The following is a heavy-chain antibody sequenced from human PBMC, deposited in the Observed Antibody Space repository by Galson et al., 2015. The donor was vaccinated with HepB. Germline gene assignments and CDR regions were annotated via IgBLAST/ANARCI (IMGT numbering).Heavy chain of an antibody. Sequence: SLRLSCAASGFTFSSYAMTWVRQAPGKGLEWVSTFADATYYADSVKGRFTISRDNSKNMLYLQMNSLRAEDTAVYYCARDQYYPSKNFDHWGQGTLVTVSS. D-gene: IGHD3-10*01. J-gene: IGHJ4*02. CDR2: FADAT. V-gene: IGHV3-23*01. CDR1: GFTFSSYA. CDR3: ARDQYYPSKNFDH.